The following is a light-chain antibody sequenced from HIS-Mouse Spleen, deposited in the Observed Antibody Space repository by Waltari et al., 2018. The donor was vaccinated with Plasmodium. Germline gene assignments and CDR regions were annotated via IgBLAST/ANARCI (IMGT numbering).Light chain of an antibody. CDR3: QQYNNWSFT. CDR2: GAS. J-gene: IGKJ3*01. CDR1: QSVSSN. Sequence: EIVMTQSPATLSVSPGERATLSCRASQSVSSNLAWYQQKPGQAPRLLIYGASARATGIPARCSGSGSETYFTLTISGLQSEDFALYHCQQYNNWSFTFGPGTKVDIK. V-gene: IGKV3-15*01.